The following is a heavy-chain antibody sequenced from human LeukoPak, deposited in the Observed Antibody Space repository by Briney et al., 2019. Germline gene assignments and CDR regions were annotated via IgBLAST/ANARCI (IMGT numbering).Heavy chain of an antibody. D-gene: IGHD3-22*01. Sequence: ASVTVSCKASGGTFSSYAISWVRQAPRQRREWMGGIIPIFGTANYAQTFQGRVTITTDESTSTAYMELSSLRSEDTAVYYCAREYYYDSSGYYRGYFDYWGQGTLVTVSS. V-gene: IGHV1-69*05. J-gene: IGHJ4*02. CDR3: AREYYYDSSGYYRGYFDY. CDR1: GGTFSSYA. CDR2: IIPIFGTA.